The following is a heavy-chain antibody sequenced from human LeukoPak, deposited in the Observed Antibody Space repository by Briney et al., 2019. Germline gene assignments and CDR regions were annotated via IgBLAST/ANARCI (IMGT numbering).Heavy chain of an antibody. Sequence: GGSLKLSCAASGFTFSGSAMHWVRQASGKGLEWVGRIRSKANSYATAYAASVKGRFTISRDDSKNTAYLQMNSLRAEDTAVYYCAKDLTVTTVGWFDYWGQGTLVTVSS. D-gene: IGHD4-17*01. CDR2: IRSKANSYAT. CDR1: GFTFSGSA. V-gene: IGHV3-73*01. CDR3: AKDLTVTTVGWFDY. J-gene: IGHJ4*02.